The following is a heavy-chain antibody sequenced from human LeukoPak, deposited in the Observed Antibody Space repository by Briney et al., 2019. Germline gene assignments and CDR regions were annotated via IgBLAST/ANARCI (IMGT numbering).Heavy chain of an antibody. CDR2: INPNSGGT. Sequence: ASVKVSCKAFGYTFTGYYTHWVRQAPGQGLEWMGRINPNSGGTNYAQKFQGRVTMTRDTSISTAYMELSRLRSDDTAVYYCARLGPPSGFVYPNFDYWGQGTLVTVSS. CDR1: GYTFTGYY. V-gene: IGHV1-2*06. D-gene: IGHD2-2*02. J-gene: IGHJ4*02. CDR3: ARLGPPSGFVYPNFDY.